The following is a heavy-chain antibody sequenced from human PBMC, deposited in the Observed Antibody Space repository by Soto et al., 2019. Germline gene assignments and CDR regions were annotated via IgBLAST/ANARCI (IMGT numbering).Heavy chain of an antibody. V-gene: IGHV5-10-1*01. J-gene: IGHJ6*02. CDR3: ARQVGYYAILTGTYGMDV. CDR1: GYSFTSYW. Sequence: WESLKISCKGSGYSFTSYWISWVRQMPGKGLEWMGRIDPSDSYTNYSPSFQGHVTISADKSISTAYLQWSSLKASDTAMYYCARQVGYYAILTGTYGMDVWGQGTTVTVSS. D-gene: IGHD3-9*01. CDR2: IDPSDSYT.